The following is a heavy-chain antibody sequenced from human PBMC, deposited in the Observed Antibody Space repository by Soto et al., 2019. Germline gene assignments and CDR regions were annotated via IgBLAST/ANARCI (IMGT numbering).Heavy chain of an antibody. D-gene: IGHD2-2*01. V-gene: IGHV3-30*18. CDR3: AKGNRCSATTCYSHFGS. Sequence: GGSLRLSCAVSGFTFSSSGMHWVRQAPGKGLEWVTVISYDGSNKYYADSVKGRFTISRDNSNNTLFLQMDSLRAEDTAVYYCAKGNRCSATTCYSHFGSWGQGTLVTVSS. CDR1: GFTFSSSG. J-gene: IGHJ4*02. CDR2: ISYDGSNK.